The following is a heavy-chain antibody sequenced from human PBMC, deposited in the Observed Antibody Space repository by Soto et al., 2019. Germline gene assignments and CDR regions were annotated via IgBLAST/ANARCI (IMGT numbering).Heavy chain of an antibody. Sequence: QVQLQESGPGLVKPSQTLSLTCTVSGGSISSGGYYWSWIRQHPGKGLEWIGYIYYSGSTYYNPSLKSRSAISVDTSKNQFSLKLSSVTAADTAVYYCARDLAPDPEMTVGGYYYGMDVWGQGTTVTVSS. J-gene: IGHJ6*02. D-gene: IGHD3-16*01. V-gene: IGHV4-31*03. CDR2: IYYSGST. CDR1: GGSISSGGYY. CDR3: ARDLAPDPEMTVGGYYYGMDV.